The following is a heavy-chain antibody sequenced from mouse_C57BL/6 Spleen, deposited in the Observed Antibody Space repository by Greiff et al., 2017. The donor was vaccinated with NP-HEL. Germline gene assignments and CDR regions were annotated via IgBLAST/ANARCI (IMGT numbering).Heavy chain of an antibody. D-gene: IGHD2-4*01. Sequence: EVQLQQSGPELVKPGASVKISCKASGYTFTDYYMNWVKQSHGKSLEWIGDINPNNGGTSYNQKFKGKATLTVDKSSSTAYMELRSLTSEDSAVYYCARHYDYDEDYWGQGTTLTVSS. CDR2: INPNNGGT. CDR3: ARHYDYDEDY. J-gene: IGHJ2*01. CDR1: GYTFTDYY. V-gene: IGHV1-26*01.